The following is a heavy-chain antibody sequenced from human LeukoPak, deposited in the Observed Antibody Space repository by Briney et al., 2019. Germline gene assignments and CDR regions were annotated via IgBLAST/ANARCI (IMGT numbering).Heavy chain of an antibody. D-gene: IGHD3-22*01. CDR1: GYSISRGYY. V-gene: IGHV4-38-2*02. CDR2: VYHSGST. Sequence: SETLSLTCSVSGYSISRGYYWGWIRQPPGKGLEWIGSVYHSGSTDYNPSLKSRVTISVDRSKDQFSLKLSSVTAADTAVYYCARAGVLYYDSSGYLPLNWFDPWGQGTLVTVSS. J-gene: IGHJ5*02. CDR3: ARAGVLYYDSSGYLPLNWFDP.